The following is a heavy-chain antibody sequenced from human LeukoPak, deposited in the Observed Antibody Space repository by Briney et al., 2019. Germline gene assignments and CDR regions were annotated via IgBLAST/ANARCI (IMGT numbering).Heavy chain of an antibody. V-gene: IGHV3-53*01. CDR3: ARQISGTFDY. Sequence: PGGSLRLSCAASGLNVSSNYMSWVRQAPGKGLQWVSVIYTGGNTYYANSVKGRFTISRDNPKNTLYLQMNSLRAEDTAVYYCARQISGTFDYWGQGTLVTVSS. D-gene: IGHD2-15*01. CDR2: IYTGGNT. CDR1: GLNVSSNY. J-gene: IGHJ4*02.